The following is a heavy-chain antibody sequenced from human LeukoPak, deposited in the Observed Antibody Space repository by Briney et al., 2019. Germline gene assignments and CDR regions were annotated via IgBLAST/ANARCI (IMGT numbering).Heavy chain of an antibody. V-gene: IGHV3-23*01. J-gene: IGHJ4*02. Sequence: GGSLRLSCAASGFTFSSYGMSWVRQAPGKGLEWVSAISDSGGNSYYADSVKGRFTISRVNSKNTLFLQMNSLRGEDTAVYYCAKRVPYSSSWPSLDYWGQGTLVTVSS. CDR3: AKRVPYSSSWPSLDY. CDR2: ISDSGGNS. CDR1: GFTFSSYG. D-gene: IGHD6-13*01.